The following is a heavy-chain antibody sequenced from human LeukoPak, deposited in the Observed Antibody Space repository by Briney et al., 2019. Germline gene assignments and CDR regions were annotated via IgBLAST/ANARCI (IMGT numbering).Heavy chain of an antibody. CDR3: ARDRSGWPNWYFDL. J-gene: IGHJ2*01. V-gene: IGHV4-61*02. CDR1: GGSISRGSYY. Sequence: PSETLSLTCTVSGGSISRGSYYWSWIRQPAGKGLEWIGRIYTSGSTNYNPSLKSRVTISVDTSKNQFSLKLSSVTAADTPVYYSARDRSGWPNWYFDLWGRATLVTVSS. CDR2: IYTSGST. D-gene: IGHD6-19*01.